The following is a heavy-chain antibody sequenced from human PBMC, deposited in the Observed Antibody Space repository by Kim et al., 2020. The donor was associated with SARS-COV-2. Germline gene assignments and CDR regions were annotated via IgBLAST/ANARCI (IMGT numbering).Heavy chain of an antibody. V-gene: IGHV5-51*01. Sequence: DTRYSPSFQGQVTISADKSFSTAYLQWSSLKASDTAMYYCARFSGYGIDYWGQGTLVTVSS. CDR3: ARFSGYGIDY. CDR2: DT. J-gene: IGHJ4*02. D-gene: IGHD5-12*01.